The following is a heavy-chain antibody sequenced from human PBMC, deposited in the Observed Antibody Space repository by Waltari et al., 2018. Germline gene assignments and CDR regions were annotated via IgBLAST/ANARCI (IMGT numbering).Heavy chain of an antibody. CDR1: GGSISSYS. V-gene: IGHV4-59*01. CDR3: ARGEVVAATPVQH. J-gene: IGHJ1*01. Sequence: QVQLQESGPGLVKPSETLSLTCTVSGGSISSYSWSWIRQPPGKGLEWIGYIYYSGSTNYSPSLKSRVTISVDTSKNQFSLKLSSVTAADTAVYYCARGEVVAATPVQHWGQGTLVTVSS. D-gene: IGHD2-15*01. CDR2: IYYSGST.